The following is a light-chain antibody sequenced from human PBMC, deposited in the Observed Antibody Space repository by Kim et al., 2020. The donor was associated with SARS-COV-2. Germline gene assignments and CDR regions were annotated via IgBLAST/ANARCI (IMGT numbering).Light chain of an antibody. CDR3: AAWDDSLNGSWV. V-gene: IGLV1-44*01. Sequence: QRVTISCSGSNSNNGTNAINWYQHLPATAPKLLIYNNNQRPSGVPDRFSGSKSGTSATLAISGLQSEDEADYYCAAWDDSLNGSWVFGGGTRLTVL. J-gene: IGLJ3*02. CDR2: NNN. CDR1: NSNNGTNA.